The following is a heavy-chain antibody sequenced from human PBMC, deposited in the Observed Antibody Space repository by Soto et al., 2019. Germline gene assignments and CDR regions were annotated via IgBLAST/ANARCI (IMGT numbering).Heavy chain of an antibody. CDR2: IFYSGNT. Sequence: SETLSLTCTVSGVSISRGVYYWSWIRQHPGEGLEWIGYIFYSGNTYYSPSLKSRVTISLDTSKNQFSLKLSSVTAADTAVYYCARVGWSNSSYYFDSWGQGSLVTVSS. D-gene: IGHD3-16*01. CDR1: GVSISRGVYY. CDR3: ARVGWSNSSYYFDS. V-gene: IGHV4-31*03. J-gene: IGHJ4*02.